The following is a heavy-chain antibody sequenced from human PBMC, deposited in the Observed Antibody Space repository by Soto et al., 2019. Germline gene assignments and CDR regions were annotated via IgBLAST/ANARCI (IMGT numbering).Heavy chain of an antibody. CDR2: IYYTGST. Sequence: SETLSLTCTVSGGSISSGGYYWSWIRQHPGKGLEWIGCIYYTGSTYCNPSLKSRVTISVDTSKNQFSLKLNSVTAADTAVYYCARPGYSSSWYFDYWGQGTLVTVPQ. J-gene: IGHJ4*02. V-gene: IGHV4-39*01. CDR1: GGSISSGGYY. D-gene: IGHD6-13*01. CDR3: ARPGYSSSWYFDY.